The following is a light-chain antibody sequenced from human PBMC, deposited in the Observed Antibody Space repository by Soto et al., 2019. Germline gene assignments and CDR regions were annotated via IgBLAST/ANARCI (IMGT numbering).Light chain of an antibody. Sequence: EILMTQSRATLPVSPGGRATRCSRASQSVSSNLAWYREKPGQGPRLLIYRASSSTTGIPARFSGSGSGTDFTLPINSLEPEDFAVYYGQQRNVWPPITFGQGTRLEIK. CDR2: RAS. CDR1: QSVSSN. J-gene: IGKJ5*01. CDR3: QQRNVWPPIT. V-gene: IGKV3-15*01.